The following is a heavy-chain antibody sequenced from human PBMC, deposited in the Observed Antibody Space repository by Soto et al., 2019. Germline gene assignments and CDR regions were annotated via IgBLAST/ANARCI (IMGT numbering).Heavy chain of an antibody. J-gene: IGHJ3*02. CDR3: AREGGYSYGNAFDI. CDR1: GFTFSSYG. CDR2: IWYDGSNK. Sequence: QVQLVESGGGVVQPGRSLRLSCAASGFTFSSYGMHWVRQAPGKGLEWVAVIWYDGSNKYYADSVKGRFTISRDNSKNTLYLQMNSLRAEGTAVYYCAREGGYSYGNAFDIWGQGTMVTVSS. V-gene: IGHV3-33*01. D-gene: IGHD5-18*01.